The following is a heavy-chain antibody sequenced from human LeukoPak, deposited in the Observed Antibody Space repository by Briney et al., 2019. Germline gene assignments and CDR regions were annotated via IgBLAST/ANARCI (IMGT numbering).Heavy chain of an antibody. D-gene: IGHD4-17*01. CDR3: AGESLTAPSKDYGDYAQQAFDI. Sequence: GGSLRLSCAASGFTFSSYAMSWVRQAPGKGLEWVSAISGSGGSTYYADSVKGRFTISRDNSKNTLYLQMNSLRAEDTAVYYCAGESLTAPSKDYGDYAQQAFDIWGQGTMVTVSS. J-gene: IGHJ3*02. CDR2: ISGSGGST. CDR1: GFTFSSYA. V-gene: IGHV3-23*01.